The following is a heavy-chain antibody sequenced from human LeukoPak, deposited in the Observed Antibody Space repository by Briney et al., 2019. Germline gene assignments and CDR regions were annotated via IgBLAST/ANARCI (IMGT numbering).Heavy chain of an antibody. CDR2: ISSSDTTI. CDR1: GFTLSDYY. D-gene: IGHD2-2*01. J-gene: IGHJ4*02. Sequence: GGSLKLSCAGSGFTLSDYYMSWIRQAPGQGLEWVSYISSSDTTIYYADSVKGRFTISRDNAQNSLYLEMNNLRADDTAVYYCARADCSSTSCYELDYWGQGTLVTVSS. CDR3: ARADCSSTSCYELDY. V-gene: IGHV3-11*04.